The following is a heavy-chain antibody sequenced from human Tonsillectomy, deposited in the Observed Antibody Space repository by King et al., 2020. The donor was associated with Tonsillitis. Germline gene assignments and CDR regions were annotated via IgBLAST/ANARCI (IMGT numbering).Heavy chain of an antibody. CDR2: ISGSGGST. Sequence: VQLVEAGGGLVQPGGSLRLSCAAPGVPFSSSAMSWVRQAPGKGREWGSAISGSGGSTFYADSVKGRFTISRDNSKNTLYLQMNSLRAEDTAVNYCAKAITMIVVVILDYWGQGTLVTVSS. CDR1: GVPFSSSA. J-gene: IGHJ4*02. D-gene: IGHD3-22*01. V-gene: IGHV3-23*04. CDR3: AKAITMIVVVILDY.